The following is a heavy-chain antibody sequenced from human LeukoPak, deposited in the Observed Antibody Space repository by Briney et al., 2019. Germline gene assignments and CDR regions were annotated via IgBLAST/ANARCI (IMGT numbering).Heavy chain of an antibody. D-gene: IGHD3-16*02. CDR2: INHSGST. J-gene: IGHJ4*02. V-gene: IGHV4-34*01. Sequence: SETLSLTCAVYGGSYSGYYWSWIRQPPGKGLEWIGEINHSGSTNYNPSLKSRVTISVDTSKNQFSLKLSSVTAADTAVYYCARVTFGGVIVSGPFDYWGQGTLVTVSS. CDR1: GGSYSGYY. CDR3: ARVTFGGVIVSGPFDY.